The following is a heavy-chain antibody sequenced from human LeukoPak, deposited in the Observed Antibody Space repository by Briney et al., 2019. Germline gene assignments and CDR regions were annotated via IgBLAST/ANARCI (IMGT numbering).Heavy chain of an antibody. V-gene: IGHV3-30*18. J-gene: IGHJ4*02. CDR1: GLTFSSYG. CDR3: ANSWYSSSWYGGEGFDY. D-gene: IGHD6-13*01. Sequence: GGSLRLSCAASGLTFSSYGMHWVRQAPGKGLEWVAVISYDGSNKYYADSVKGRFTISRDNSKNTLYLQMNSLRAEDTAVYYCANSWYSSSWYGGEGFDYWGQGTLVTVSS. CDR2: ISYDGSNK.